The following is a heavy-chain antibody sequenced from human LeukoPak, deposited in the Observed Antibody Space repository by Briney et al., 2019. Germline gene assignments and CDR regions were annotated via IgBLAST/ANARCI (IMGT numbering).Heavy chain of an antibody. Sequence: VASVKVSCKASGYTFTSYGISWVRPTPGQGLEWMGRIIPILGIANYAQKFQGRVTITADKSTSTAYMELSSLRSEDTAVYYCAREWYYYDSSGYQPDAFDIWGQGTMVTVSS. J-gene: IGHJ3*02. D-gene: IGHD3-22*01. V-gene: IGHV1-69*04. CDR2: IIPILGIA. CDR1: GYTFTSYG. CDR3: AREWYYYDSSGYQPDAFDI.